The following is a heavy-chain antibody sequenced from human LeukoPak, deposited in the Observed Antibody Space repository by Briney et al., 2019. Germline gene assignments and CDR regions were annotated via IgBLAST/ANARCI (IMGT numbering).Heavy chain of an antibody. V-gene: IGHV1-8*01. Sequence: GASVKVSCTASGYTFTSYDINWVRQATGQGLEWMGWMSPNSGNTGYAQKFQGRVTMTRSTSMSTAYMELSSLRSEDTAVYYCARDANYHDSDAYYDALDIWGQGTLVTVSS. CDR3: ARDANYHDSDAYYDALDI. CDR1: GYTFTSYD. D-gene: IGHD3-16*01. J-gene: IGHJ3*02. CDR2: MSPNSGNT.